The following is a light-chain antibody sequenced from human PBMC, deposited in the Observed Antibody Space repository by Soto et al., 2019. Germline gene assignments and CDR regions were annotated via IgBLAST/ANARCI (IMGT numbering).Light chain of an antibody. Sequence: QSALTQPASVSGSPGQSITISCTGTSSDVGSYNLVSWYQQHPGKAPKLMIYEGSKRPSGVSNRFSGSKSGNTASLTISGLQAEDEADYYCCSYAGSNVFGGGTKLTVL. CDR3: CSYAGSNV. J-gene: IGLJ2*01. CDR1: SSDVGSYNL. CDR2: EGS. V-gene: IGLV2-23*01.